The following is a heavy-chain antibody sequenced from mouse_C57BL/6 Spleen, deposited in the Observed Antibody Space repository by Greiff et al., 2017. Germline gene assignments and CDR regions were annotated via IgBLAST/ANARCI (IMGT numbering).Heavy chain of an antibody. CDR2: ISYDGSN. CDR3: ASAYYSNDYAMDY. CDR1: GYSITSGYY. Sequence: EVQLVESGPGLVKPSQSLSLTCSVTGYSITSGYYWNWIRQFPGNKLEWMGYISYDGSNNYNPSLKNRISITRDTSKNQFFLKLNSVTTEDTATYYCASAYYSNDYAMDYWGQGTSVTVSS. D-gene: IGHD2-5*01. V-gene: IGHV3-6*01. J-gene: IGHJ4*01.